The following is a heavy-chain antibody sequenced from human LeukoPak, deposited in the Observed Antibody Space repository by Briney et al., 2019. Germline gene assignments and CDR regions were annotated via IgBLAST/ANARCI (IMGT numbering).Heavy chain of an antibody. J-gene: IGHJ3*02. Sequence: GGSLRLSCAASGFTFTNAWMSWVRQAPGKGLEWVGRIKTKTDGGRTDYAAPVKGRFTISRDDSKNTLYLQMNSLKTEDTAVYYCRGGAAARNDAFDIWGQGTMATVS. D-gene: IGHD6-13*01. CDR3: RGGAAARNDAFDI. CDR1: GFTFTNAW. CDR2: IKTKTDGGRT. V-gene: IGHV3-15*01.